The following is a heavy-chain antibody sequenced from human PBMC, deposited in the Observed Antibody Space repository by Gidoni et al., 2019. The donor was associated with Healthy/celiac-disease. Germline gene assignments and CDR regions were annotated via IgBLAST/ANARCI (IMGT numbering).Heavy chain of an antibody. CDR1: GSPFSSYA. D-gene: IGHD2-2*01. J-gene: IGHJ6*02. CDR2: ISGSGGST. Sequence: EVQLLESGGGLVQPGGSLRLSCAASGSPFSSYASSGVRQAPGKALEWVPAISGSGGSTYYADSVKGRFTISRDNSKNTLYLQMNSLRAEDTAVYYCAKDGGDIVVVPAAMQTYYYYGMDVWGQGTTVTVSS. V-gene: IGHV3-23*01. CDR3: AKDGGDIVVVPAAMQTYYYYGMDV.